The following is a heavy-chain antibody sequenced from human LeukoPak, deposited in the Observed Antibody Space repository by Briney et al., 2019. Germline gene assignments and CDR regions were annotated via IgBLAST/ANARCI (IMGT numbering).Heavy chain of an antibody. D-gene: IGHD3-3*01. CDR2: ISGSSSST. V-gene: IGHV3-23*01. J-gene: IGHJ4*02. CDR3: AKDLTIFGVVGY. Sequence: SGGSLRLSCAASGFTFSSYAMSWVRQAPGKGLEWVSAISGSSSSTYYADSVKGRFTISRDNSKNTLYLQMNSLRAEDTAVYYCAKDLTIFGVVGYWGQGTLVTVSS. CDR1: GFTFSSYA.